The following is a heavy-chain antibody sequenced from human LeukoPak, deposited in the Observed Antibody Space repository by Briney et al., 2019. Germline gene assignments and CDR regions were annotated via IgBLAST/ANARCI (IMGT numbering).Heavy chain of an antibody. Sequence: SETLSLTCTVSGYSISSGYYWGWIRQPPGKGLEWIGSIHYSARIYYNPSLKSRLTISPDTSKNQFSLKLTSVTAADTAVYYCTSAGIVGATRAFDYWGQGTLVTVSS. J-gene: IGHJ4*02. CDR2: IHYSARI. V-gene: IGHV4-38-2*02. D-gene: IGHD1-26*01. CDR1: GYSISSGYY. CDR3: TSAGIVGATRAFDY.